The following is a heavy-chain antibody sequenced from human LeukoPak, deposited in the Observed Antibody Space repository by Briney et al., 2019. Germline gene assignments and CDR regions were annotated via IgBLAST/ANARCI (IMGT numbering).Heavy chain of an antibody. CDR2: IAHSGTT. V-gene: IGHV4-59*08. CDR3: ARWDDSAWAFGN. Sequence: SETLSLTCTVSGGSISSYYWSWIRQPPGKGLEWVGYIAHSGTTSYKSSLKSRVTISVDTSKNQLSLRLTSVTAADTAVYYCARWDDSAWAFGNWGPGTLVTVSS. D-gene: IGHD6-19*01. J-gene: IGHJ4*02. CDR1: GGSISSYY.